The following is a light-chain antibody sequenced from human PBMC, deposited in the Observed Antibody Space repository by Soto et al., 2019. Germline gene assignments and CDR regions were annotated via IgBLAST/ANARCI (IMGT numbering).Light chain of an antibody. CDR3: QQYNGYRLA. Sequence: DIQMTQSPSSLSASVGDRVTFTCRASQSISNWLAWYQQKPGKAPKLLIYQASTLESGVPSRFSGSGSGTEFTLTISSLQADDFAIYYCQQYNGYRLAFGGGTKVEIK. CDR1: QSISNW. J-gene: IGKJ4*01. V-gene: IGKV1-5*03. CDR2: QAS.